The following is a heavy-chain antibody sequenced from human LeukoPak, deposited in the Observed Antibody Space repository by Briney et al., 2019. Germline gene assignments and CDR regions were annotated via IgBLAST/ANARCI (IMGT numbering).Heavy chain of an antibody. Sequence: GGSLRLSCAASGFPFSVALMHWFRQVPGEGLMWVSRITTDETTTYADSVRGRFTISRDNAKNTVYLQMNSLRVEDTAVYYCAKDWFATTDYWGQGILVTVSS. D-gene: IGHD1/OR15-1a*01. CDR3: AKDWFATTDY. V-gene: IGHV3-74*01. J-gene: IGHJ4*02. CDR2: ITTDETT. CDR1: GFPFSVAL.